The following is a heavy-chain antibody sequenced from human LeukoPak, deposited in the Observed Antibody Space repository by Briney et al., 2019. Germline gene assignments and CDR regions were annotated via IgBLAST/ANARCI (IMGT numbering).Heavy chain of an antibody. CDR1: EYTFTSYD. J-gene: IGHJ4*02. D-gene: IGHD3-16*01. V-gene: IGHV1-8*01. Sequence: ASVKVSCKASEYTFTSYDIHWVRQATRQGLEWMGWMNPNSGNTGYAQKFQGRVTMTRDISMSTAYMELSSLRSDDTAVYYCARRKRNYAPDYWGQGTLVTVSS. CDR3: ARRKRNYAPDY. CDR2: MNPNSGNT.